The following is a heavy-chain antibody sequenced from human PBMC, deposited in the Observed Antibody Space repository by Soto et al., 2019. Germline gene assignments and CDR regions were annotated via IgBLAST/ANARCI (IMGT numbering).Heavy chain of an antibody. CDR2: IYYSGST. D-gene: IGHD2-15*01. CDR3: ARSFFFQAEDGIRDTVPVSAFLLNRSSDL. V-gene: IGHV4-59*01. J-gene: IGHJ2*01. Sequence: QRKGLEWIGYIYYSGSTNYNPSVKSRVTISVDTSKNQFSLKLSSVTAADTAVYYCARSFFFQAEDGIRDTVPVSAFLLNRSSDL.